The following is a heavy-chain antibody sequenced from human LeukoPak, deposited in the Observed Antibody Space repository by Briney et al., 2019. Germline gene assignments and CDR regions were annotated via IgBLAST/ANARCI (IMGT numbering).Heavy chain of an antibody. J-gene: IGHJ6*02. V-gene: IGHV3-7*05. CDR1: GFTFSNFW. CDR2: IKQDGSQK. CDR3: ARDRCGDICFYGLDV. D-gene: IGHD2-21*01. Sequence: GGSLRLSCAASGFTFSNFWMTWVRQAPGKGLEWVAIIKQDGSQKYYVDSVKGRFTISRDNSKNTLYLEMNSLRAEDTAVYYCARDRCGDICFYGLDVWGQGTTVSVSS.